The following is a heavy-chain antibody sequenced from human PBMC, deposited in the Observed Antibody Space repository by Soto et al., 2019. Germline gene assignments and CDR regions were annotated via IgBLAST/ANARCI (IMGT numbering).Heavy chain of an antibody. CDR2: IKQDGSEK. Sequence: EVQLVESGGGLVQPGGSLRLSCAASGFTFSSYWMSWVRQAPGKGLEWVANIKQDGSEKYYVDSVKGRFTISRDNAKNSLYLQMNGLRAEDTAVYYCASKIVATITRDDYWGQGTLVTVSS. CDR1: GFTFSSYW. V-gene: IGHV3-7*05. D-gene: IGHD5-12*01. J-gene: IGHJ4*02. CDR3: ASKIVATITRDDY.